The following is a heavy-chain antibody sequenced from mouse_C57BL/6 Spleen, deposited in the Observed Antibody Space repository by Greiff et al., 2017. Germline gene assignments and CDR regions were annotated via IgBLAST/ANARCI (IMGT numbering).Heavy chain of an antibody. D-gene: IGHD1-1*01. Sequence: QVQLPQSGPELVKPGASVKISCKASGYAFSSSWLNWVKQRPGKGLEWIGRIYPGDGDTNYNGKFKGKATLTADKSSSTAYMQLSSLTSEDSAVYFCARNDYYGSSLDYWGQGTTLTVSS. CDR2: IYPGDGDT. CDR1: GYAFSSSW. CDR3: ARNDYYGSSLDY. V-gene: IGHV1-82*01. J-gene: IGHJ2*01.